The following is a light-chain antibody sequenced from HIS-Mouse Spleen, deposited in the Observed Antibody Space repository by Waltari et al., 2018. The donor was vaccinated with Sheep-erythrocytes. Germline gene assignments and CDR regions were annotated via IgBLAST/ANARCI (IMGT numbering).Light chain of an antibody. V-gene: IGKV3-11*01. J-gene: IGKJ2*01. Sequence: TQPPSASGSPGQSVTISCTGTSSDVGGYTYVSWYQQKPGQAPRLLIYDASNRATGIPARFSGSGSGTDFTLTISSLEPEDFAVYYCQQRSNWYTFGQGTKLEIK. CDR1: DVGGYTY. CDR2: DAS. CDR3: QQRSNWYT.